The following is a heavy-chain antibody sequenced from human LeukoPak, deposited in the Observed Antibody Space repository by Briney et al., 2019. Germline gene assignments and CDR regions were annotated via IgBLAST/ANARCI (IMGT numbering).Heavy chain of an antibody. V-gene: IGHV4-59*08. CDR2: IYYSGST. CDR1: GGSISSYY. Sequence: PSETLSLTCTVSGGSISSYYWSWIRQPPGKGLEWIGYIYYSGSTNYSPSLKSRVTISVDTSKNQFSLKLSSVTAADTAVYYCARWADCSGGSCYPRYFDYWGQGTLVTVSS. J-gene: IGHJ4*02. D-gene: IGHD2-15*01. CDR3: ARWADCSGGSCYPRYFDY.